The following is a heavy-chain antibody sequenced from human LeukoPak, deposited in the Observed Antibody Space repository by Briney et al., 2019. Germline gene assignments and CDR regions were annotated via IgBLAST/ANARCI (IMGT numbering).Heavy chain of an antibody. CDR3: AKGITYYYGSGTPGGSEY. J-gene: IGHJ4*02. CDR1: GLTFSSYG. CDR2: ISYDGSNK. Sequence: GGSLRLSCAASGLTFSSYGMHWVRQAPGKGLAWVAVISYDGSNKYYADSVKGRFTISRDNSKNTLYLQMNSLRAEDTAVYYCAKGITYYYGSGTPGGSEYWGQGTLVTVSS. D-gene: IGHD3-10*01. V-gene: IGHV3-30*18.